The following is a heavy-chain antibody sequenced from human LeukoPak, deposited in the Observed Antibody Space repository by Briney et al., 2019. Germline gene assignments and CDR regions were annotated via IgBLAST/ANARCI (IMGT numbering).Heavy chain of an antibody. Sequence: GGSLRLSCAASGFTFSNHWMHWVRQAPGKGLMWVSRINRGGSRTDYADSVKGRFTISRDDAKNTLYLQMDSLRGEDTAVYYCAKDPYRVIVATGNYLDPWGQGTLVTVSS. CDR3: AKDPYRVIVATGNYLDP. CDR1: GFTFSNHW. D-gene: IGHD2-21*01. V-gene: IGHV3-74*01. J-gene: IGHJ5*02. CDR2: INRGGSRT.